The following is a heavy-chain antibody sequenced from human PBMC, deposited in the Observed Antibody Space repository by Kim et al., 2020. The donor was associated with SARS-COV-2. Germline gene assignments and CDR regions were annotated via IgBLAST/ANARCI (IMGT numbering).Heavy chain of an antibody. CDR2: ISGYNGDT. D-gene: IGHD6-13*01. J-gene: IGHJ6*02. CDR1: DYTFTSYG. V-gene: IGHV1-18*01. CDR3: ARQQFPGGSYYYYGMDV. Sequence: ASVKVSCKASDYTFTSYGISWVRQAPGQGLEWMGWISGYNGDTIYAQNLQVRITMTTDTSTNTAYMELRSLTSDDTAVYYCARQQFPGGSYYYYGMDVWGQGTTVTVSS.